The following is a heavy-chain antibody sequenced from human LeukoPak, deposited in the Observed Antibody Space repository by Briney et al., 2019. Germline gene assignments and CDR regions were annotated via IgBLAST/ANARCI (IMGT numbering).Heavy chain of an antibody. J-gene: IGHJ4*02. D-gene: IGHD3-10*01. CDR1: GGSISSYY. CDR3: ARAGRSALLFDY. V-gene: IGHV4-34*01. Sequence: PSETLSLTCTVSGGSISSYYWSWIRQPPGKGLEWIGEINHSGSTNYNPSLKSRVTISVDTSKNQFSVKLNSVTAADTAVYYCARAGRSALLFDYWGQGTLVTVSS. CDR2: INHSGST.